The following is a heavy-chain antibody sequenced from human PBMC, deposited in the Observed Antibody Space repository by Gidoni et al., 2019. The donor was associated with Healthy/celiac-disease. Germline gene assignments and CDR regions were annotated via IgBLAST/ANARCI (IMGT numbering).Heavy chain of an antibody. D-gene: IGHD1-7*01. CDR2: INPSGGST. CDR1: GYTFTSSY. J-gene: IGHJ5*02. V-gene: IGHV1-46*01. Sequence: QVQLVQSGAEVKKPGASVTVSCKASGYTFTSSYMHWVRQAPGQGLEWMGIINPSGGSTSYAQKFQGRVTMTRDTSTSTVYMELSSLRSEDTAVYYCARDLGGFDWNYSGWFDPWGQGTLVTVSS. CDR3: ARDLGGFDWNYSGWFDP.